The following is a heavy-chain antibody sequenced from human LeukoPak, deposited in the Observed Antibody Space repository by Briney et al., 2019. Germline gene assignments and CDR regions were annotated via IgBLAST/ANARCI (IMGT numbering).Heavy chain of an antibody. CDR2: ISESGDTT. Sequence: GGSLRLSCAASGFTFSSYAMSWVRQAPGKGLEWVSGISESGDTTYYADSVKGRFTISRDNSKNTVSLQMNSLRAEDTAVYSCVKDLNSGVDSRSWGQGTLVTVSS. CDR3: VKDLNSGVDSRS. J-gene: IGHJ5*02. D-gene: IGHD2-8*01. V-gene: IGHV3-23*01. CDR1: GFTFSSYA.